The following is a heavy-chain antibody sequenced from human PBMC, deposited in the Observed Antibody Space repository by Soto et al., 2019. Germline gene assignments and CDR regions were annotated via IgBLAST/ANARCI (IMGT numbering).Heavy chain of an antibody. CDR1: GYTFTSYY. CDR2: INPNSGGT. D-gene: IGHD3-10*01. Sequence: ASVKVSCKASGYTFTSYYMHWVRQAPGQGLEWMGWINPNSGGTNYAQKFQGRVTMTRDTSISTAYMELSRLRSDDTAVYYCARDRAYYYGSGSYYMGYYYYYGMDVWGQGTTVTVSS. V-gene: IGHV1-2*02. J-gene: IGHJ6*02. CDR3: ARDRAYYYGSGSYYMGYYYYYGMDV.